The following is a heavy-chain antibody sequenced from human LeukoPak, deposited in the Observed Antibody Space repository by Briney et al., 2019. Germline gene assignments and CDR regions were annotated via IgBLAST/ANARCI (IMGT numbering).Heavy chain of an antibody. J-gene: IGHJ4*02. CDR3: AKDSGYSSSWTDY. CDR2: ISYDGSNK. V-gene: IGHV3-30*18. D-gene: IGHD6-13*01. CDR1: GFTFSSYG. Sequence: GGSLRLSCAASGFTFSSYGMHWVRQAPGKGLEWVAVISYDGSNKYYADSVKGRFTISRDNSKNTLYLQMNSLRAEDTALYYCAKDSGYSSSWTDYWGQGTLVTVSS.